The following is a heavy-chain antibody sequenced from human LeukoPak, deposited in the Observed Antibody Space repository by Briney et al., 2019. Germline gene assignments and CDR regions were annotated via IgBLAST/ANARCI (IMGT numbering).Heavy chain of an antibody. D-gene: IGHD6-19*01. Sequence: PWETLSLTCSVSGSSISPHHWTWIRQAPGEGLEWMGYIYYRGTTNYSPSLKNRLTMSVDTSKNQISLKLTSVPAADTAVYYCARHVDSSGWYIVNWYFDLWGRGALVTVSS. J-gene: IGHJ2*01. CDR3: ARHVDSSGWYIVNWYFDL. CDR2: IYYRGTT. CDR1: GSSISPHH. V-gene: IGHV4-59*11.